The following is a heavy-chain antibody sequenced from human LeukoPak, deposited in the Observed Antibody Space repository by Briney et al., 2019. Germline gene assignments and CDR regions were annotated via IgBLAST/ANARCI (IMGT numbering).Heavy chain of an antibody. J-gene: IGHJ4*02. CDR3: AREGSGSYYGSFDY. D-gene: IGHD1-26*01. CDR2: ISSSSSYI. Sequence: GGSLRLSCAVSGFTFSSYGMHWVRQAPGKGLEWVSSISSSSSYIYYADSVKGRFTISRDNAKNSLYPQMNSLRAEDTAVYYCAREGSGSYYGSFDYWGQGTLVTVSS. V-gene: IGHV3-21*01. CDR1: GFTFSSYG.